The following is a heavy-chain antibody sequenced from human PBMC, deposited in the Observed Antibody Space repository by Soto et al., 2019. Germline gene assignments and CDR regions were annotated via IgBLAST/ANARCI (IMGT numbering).Heavy chain of an antibody. CDR1: GFSLSSRTMC. J-gene: IGHJ4*02. D-gene: IGHD2-15*01. V-gene: IGHV2-70*01. CDR2: IDWEDDK. Sequence: SGPTLVNPTQPLTLTCTFSGFSLSSRTMCVSWIRQPPGKALEWLALIDWEDDKYYSTSLKTRLTISKDTSKNQVVLTITNMDPVDTATYYCARMVYGGRSFDYWGQGTLVTVSS. CDR3: ARMVYGGRSFDY.